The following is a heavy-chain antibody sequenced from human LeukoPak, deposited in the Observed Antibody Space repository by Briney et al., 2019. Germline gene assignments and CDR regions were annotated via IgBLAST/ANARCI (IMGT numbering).Heavy chain of an antibody. Sequence: GGSLRLSCAASGFTFSSYSMNWVRQAPGKGLEWVSYISSSSSTIYYADSVKGRFTISRDNAKNSLYLQMNSLRDEDTAVYYCARDQDSGCSGGSCYEGHYYYGMDVWGQGTTVTVSS. CDR1: GFTFSSYS. J-gene: IGHJ6*02. V-gene: IGHV3-48*02. CDR2: ISSSSSTI. CDR3: ARDQDSGCSGGSCYEGHYYYGMDV. D-gene: IGHD2-15*01.